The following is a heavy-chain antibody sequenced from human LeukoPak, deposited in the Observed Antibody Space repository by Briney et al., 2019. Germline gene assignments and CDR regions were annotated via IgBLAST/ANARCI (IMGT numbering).Heavy chain of an antibody. CDR2: IIPIFGTA. V-gene: IGHV1-69*13. Sequence: SVKVSCKASGGTFSSYAISWVRQAPGQGLEWMGGIIPIFGTANYAQKFQGRVTITADGSTSTVYMELSSLRSEDTAVYYCARVRTTGINDAFDIWGQGTMVTVSS. D-gene: IGHD4-17*01. J-gene: IGHJ3*02. CDR3: ARVRTTGINDAFDI. CDR1: GGTFSSYA.